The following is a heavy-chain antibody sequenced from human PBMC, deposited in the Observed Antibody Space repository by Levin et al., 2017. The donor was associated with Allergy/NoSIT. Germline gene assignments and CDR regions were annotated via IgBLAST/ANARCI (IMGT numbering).Heavy chain of an antibody. D-gene: IGHD3-10*01. CDR1: GFTFSSYA. CDR3: ARGAAYYYGSGSLTHDY. Sequence: AGGSLRLSCAASGFTFSSYAMHWVRQAPGKGPEWVAVISYDGSNKYYADSVKGRFTISRDNSKNTLYLQMNSLRAEDTAVYYCARGAAYYYGSGSLTHDYWGQGTLVTVSS. J-gene: IGHJ4*02. CDR2: ISYDGSNK. V-gene: IGHV3-30-3*01.